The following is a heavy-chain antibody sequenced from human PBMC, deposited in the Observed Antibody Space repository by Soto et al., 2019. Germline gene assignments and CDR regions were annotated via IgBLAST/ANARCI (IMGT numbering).Heavy chain of an antibody. CDR2: VYYSGST. CDR3: ARHGVGYSYGFPAFDI. Sequence: QVQLQESGPGLVKPSETLSLTCTVSGGSISSYYWSWIRQPPGKGLEWIGYVYYSGSTNYNPSLKRRVTISVDASKNQFSLKLSSVTAADTAVYYCARHGVGYSYGFPAFDIWGQGTMVTVSS. V-gene: IGHV4-59*08. D-gene: IGHD5-18*01. J-gene: IGHJ3*02. CDR1: GGSISSYY.